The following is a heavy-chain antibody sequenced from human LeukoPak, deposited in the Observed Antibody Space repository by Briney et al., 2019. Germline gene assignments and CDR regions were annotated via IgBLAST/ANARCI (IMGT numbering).Heavy chain of an antibody. V-gene: IGHV1-69*06. D-gene: IGHD3-10*01. CDR2: IIPIFGTA. CDR1: GGTFSSYA. J-gene: IGHJ5*02. Sequence: GASVKVSCKASGGTFSSYAISWVRQAPGQGLEXXXGIIPIFGTANYAQKFQGRVTITADKSTSTAYMELSSLRSEDTAVYYCARRSGSYLATRFDPWGQGTLVTVSS. CDR3: ARRSGSYLATRFDP.